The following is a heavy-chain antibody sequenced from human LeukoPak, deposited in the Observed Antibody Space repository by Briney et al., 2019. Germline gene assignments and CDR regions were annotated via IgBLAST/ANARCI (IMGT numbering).Heavy chain of an antibody. D-gene: IGHD3-10*02. J-gene: IGHJ6*04. CDR2: ISYDGSNK. Sequence: PGGSLRLPCAASGFTFSSYAMHWVRQAPGKGLEWVALISYDGSNKYFADSVKGRFTISRDNSKNTLYLQMNSLRAEDTAVYYCAELGITMIGGVWGKGTTVTISS. CDR1: GFTFSSYA. V-gene: IGHV3-30-3*01. CDR3: AELGITMIGGV.